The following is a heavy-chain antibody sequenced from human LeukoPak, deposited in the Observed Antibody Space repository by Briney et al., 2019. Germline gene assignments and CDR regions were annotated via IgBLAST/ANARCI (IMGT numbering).Heavy chain of an antibody. Sequence: PGGSLRLSCAASGFTFSSYWMHWVRQAPGKGLVWVSRINSDGSSTNYADSVKGRFTISRDNAKNTLYLQMNSLRAEDTAVYYCARTAPLLWFGESPGMDVWGQGTTVTVSS. CDR2: INSDGSST. CDR3: ARTAPLLWFGESPGMDV. D-gene: IGHD3-10*01. CDR1: GFTFSSYW. V-gene: IGHV3-74*01. J-gene: IGHJ6*02.